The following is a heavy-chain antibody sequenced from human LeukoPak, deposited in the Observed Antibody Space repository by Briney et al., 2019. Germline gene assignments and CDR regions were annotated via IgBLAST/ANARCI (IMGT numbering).Heavy chain of an antibody. V-gene: IGHV1-69*04. J-gene: IGHJ4*02. CDR2: IIPILGIA. D-gene: IGHD5-24*01. CDR1: GGTFSSYA. Sequence: GASVKVSCKASGGTFSSYAISWVRQAPGQGLEWMGRIIPILGIANYAQKFQGRVTITADKSTSTAYMELSSLRSEDTAVYYCARVNMATIDFDYWGQGTLVTVSS. CDR3: ARVNMATIDFDY.